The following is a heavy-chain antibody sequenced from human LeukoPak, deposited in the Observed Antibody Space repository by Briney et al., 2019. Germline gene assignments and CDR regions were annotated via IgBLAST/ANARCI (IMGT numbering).Heavy chain of an antibody. CDR2: ISYDGSKK. J-gene: IGHJ5*02. V-gene: IGHV3-30*09. Sequence: PGGSLRLSCAASGFTFSSNTMHWVRQAPGKGLEWVAVISYDGSKKYYADSVKGRFAISRDNSKNTLYLQMNSLRAEDTAVYYCAKGTGSGSSSNWFDPWGQGTLVTVSS. CDR3: AKGTGSGSSSNWFDP. D-gene: IGHD3-10*01. CDR1: GFTFSSNT.